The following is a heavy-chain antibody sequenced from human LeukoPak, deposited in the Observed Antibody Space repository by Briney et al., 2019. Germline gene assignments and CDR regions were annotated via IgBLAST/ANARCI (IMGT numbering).Heavy chain of an antibody. D-gene: IGHD2-15*01. V-gene: IGHV3-48*03. Sequence: PGGSLRLSCAASGFMFSSYEMNWVRQAPGKGLEWVSYIRSRGGTIYYADSVKGRFTISRDNSRNTLSLQMNSLRRDDTALYYCARAQGWQLLFYYIDVWGKGTMVTVSS. CDR2: IRSRGGTI. CDR3: ARAQGWQLLFYYIDV. CDR1: GFMFSSYE. J-gene: IGHJ6*03.